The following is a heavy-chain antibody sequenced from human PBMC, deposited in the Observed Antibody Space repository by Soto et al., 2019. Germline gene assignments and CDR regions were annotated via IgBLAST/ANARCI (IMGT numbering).Heavy chain of an antibody. D-gene: IGHD4-4*01. Sequence: GGSLRLSCAASGFTFSSYAMSWVRQAPGKGLEWVSAISGSGGSTYYADSVKGRFTISRDNSKNTLYLQMNSLRAEDTAVYYCAKDKPLTEKNYYGMDVWGQGTTVTVSS. J-gene: IGHJ6*02. CDR1: GFTFSSYA. CDR2: ISGSGGST. V-gene: IGHV3-23*01. CDR3: AKDKPLTEKNYYGMDV.